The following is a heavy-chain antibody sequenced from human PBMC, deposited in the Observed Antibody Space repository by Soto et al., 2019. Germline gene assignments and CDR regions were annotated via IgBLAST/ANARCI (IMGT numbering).Heavy chain of an antibody. D-gene: IGHD6-6*01. V-gene: IGHV1-2*02. Sequence: QVHLVQSGAEVKKPGASVMVSCKASGYTLTDYYMEWVRQAPGQGLEWMGWINLNSGDTNFAQQFQGRVTMTRDTSITTAYMDLTRLISDDTAVYYCARARPPFNWFDRWGQGTLVTVSS. CDR2: INLNSGDT. CDR1: GYTLTDYY. CDR3: ARARPPFNWFDR. J-gene: IGHJ5*02.